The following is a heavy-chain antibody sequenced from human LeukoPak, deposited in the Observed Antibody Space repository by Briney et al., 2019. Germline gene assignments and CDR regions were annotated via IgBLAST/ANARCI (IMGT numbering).Heavy chain of an antibody. CDR3: ARDNGSGSYPYYYYYYGMDV. D-gene: IGHD3-10*01. V-gene: IGHV1-2*04. Sequence: GASVKVSCKASGYTFTGYYMHWVRQAPGQGLEWMGWINPNSGGTNYAQKFQGWVTMTRDTSISTAYKELSRLRSDDTAVYYCARDNGSGSYPYYYYYYGMDVWGQGTTVTVSS. CDR1: GYTFTGYY. CDR2: INPNSGGT. J-gene: IGHJ6*02.